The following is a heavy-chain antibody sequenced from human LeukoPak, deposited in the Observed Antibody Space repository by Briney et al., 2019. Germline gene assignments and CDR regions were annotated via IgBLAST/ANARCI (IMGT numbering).Heavy chain of an antibody. V-gene: IGHV3-23*01. CDR2: ICGSGSSP. D-gene: IGHD2-2*01. Sequence: GGSLRLSCAASGFTFSSFAMSWVRQAPGKGLEWVSGICGSGSSPYYADSVKGRFTISRDNSKSTLYLQMNSLRAGDTAVYYCAKDSGPWGYCTTTSCYFAYWGQGALVTVSS. CDR3: AKDSGPWGYCTTTSCYFAY. CDR1: GFTFSSFA. J-gene: IGHJ4*02.